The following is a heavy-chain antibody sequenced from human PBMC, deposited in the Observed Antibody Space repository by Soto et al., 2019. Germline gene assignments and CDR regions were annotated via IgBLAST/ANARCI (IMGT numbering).Heavy chain of an antibody. Sequence: QMQLVQSGPEVKKPGTSVKVSCKASGFTFTSSAMQWVRPARGQRLEWIGWIDVGSGNTNYAQKFQETVTITRDMSTSRADMELSRLRSEDTAVYYCAAFPGGAAGTIDSGEGTLVTVSS. D-gene: IGHD6-13*01. V-gene: IGHV1-58*02. CDR2: IDVGSGNT. CDR3: AAFPGGAAGTID. J-gene: IGHJ4*02. CDR1: GFTFTSSA.